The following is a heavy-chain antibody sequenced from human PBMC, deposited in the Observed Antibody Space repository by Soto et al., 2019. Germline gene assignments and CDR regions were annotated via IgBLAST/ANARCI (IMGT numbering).Heavy chain of an antibody. Sequence: SETLSLTCTVSGGSISSGDYYWSWIRQPPGKGLEWIGYIYYSGSTNYNPSLKSRVTISVDTSKNQFSLKLSSVTAADTAVYYCARDRSRLAMIVVVPFDPWGQGTLVTVSS. D-gene: IGHD3-22*01. CDR2: IYYSGST. CDR1: GGSISSGDYY. V-gene: IGHV4-30-4*01. CDR3: ARDRSRLAMIVVVPFDP. J-gene: IGHJ5*02.